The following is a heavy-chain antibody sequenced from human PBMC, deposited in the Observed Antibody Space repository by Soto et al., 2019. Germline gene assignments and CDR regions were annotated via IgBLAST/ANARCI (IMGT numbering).Heavy chain of an antibody. CDR1: GFTFSSYW. CDR3: ARLGQLDYYYYYMDV. CDR2: IKQDGSEK. Sequence: GSLRLSCAASGFTFSSYWMSWVRQAPGKGLEWVANIKQDGSEKYYVDSVKGRFTISRDNAKNSLYLQMNSLRAEDTAVYYCARLGQLDYYYYYMDVWGKGTTVTVSS. V-gene: IGHV3-7*01. D-gene: IGHD6-6*01. J-gene: IGHJ6*03.